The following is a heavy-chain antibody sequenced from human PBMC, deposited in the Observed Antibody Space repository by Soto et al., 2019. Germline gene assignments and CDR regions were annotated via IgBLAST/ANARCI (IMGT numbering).Heavy chain of an antibody. Sequence: EVQLVESGGGLVKPGGSLLLSCAASGFTFTNAWMSWVRQVPGKGLEWVGRIRSRTDGGTTDYAAPVKGRFTISRDDSKTRRYLKMTGRRTEAKPVYFCTTDVAGFCIITSSNLGGWFAPWGQGPRFTSSS. D-gene: IGHD2-2*01. V-gene: IGHV3-15*01. CDR1: GFTFTNAW. J-gene: IGHJ5*02. CDR2: IRSRTDGGTT. CDR3: TTDVAGFCIITSSNLGGWFAP.